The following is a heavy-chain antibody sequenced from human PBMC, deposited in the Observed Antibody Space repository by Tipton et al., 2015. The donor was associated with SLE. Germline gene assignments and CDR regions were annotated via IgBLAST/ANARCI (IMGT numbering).Heavy chain of an antibody. V-gene: IGHV3-74*01. D-gene: IGHD2-8*01. J-gene: IGHJ5*02. Sequence: SLRLSCAASGFTFSNYWMHWVRRAPGKGLEWVSYINNDGSVTRYADSVKGRFTISRDNAKNTLYLQMSTLSVEDTAVYYCARDDETNSAWYNWLDPWGQGTLVTVSS. CDR2: INNDGSVT. CDR1: GFTFSNYW. CDR3: ARDDETNSAWYNWLDP.